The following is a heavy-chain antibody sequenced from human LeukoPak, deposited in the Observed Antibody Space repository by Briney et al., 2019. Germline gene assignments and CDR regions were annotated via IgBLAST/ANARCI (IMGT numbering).Heavy chain of an antibody. V-gene: IGHV4-59*08. CDR1: RGSISGHY. D-gene: IGHD6-13*01. CDR3: ARLRPQDSSTWNGDSFDF. Sequence: SETLSLTCTVYRGSISGHYWTWIRQPPGKGLEWIGYISYSGRTDSNPSLNSRLTVSVDTSKNQFSLRLTSVTAADTAVYFCARLRPQDSSTWNGDSFDFWGQGTMVTVSS. CDR2: ISYSGRT. J-gene: IGHJ3*01.